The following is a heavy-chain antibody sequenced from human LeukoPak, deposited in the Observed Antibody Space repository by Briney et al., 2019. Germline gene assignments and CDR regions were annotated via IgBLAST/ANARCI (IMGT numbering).Heavy chain of an antibody. D-gene: IGHD2-2*01. V-gene: IGHV3-30*01. CDR2: ISYDGSNK. Sequence: PGRSLGLSCAASGFTFSSYAMHWVRQAPGKGLEWVAVISYDGSNKYYADSVKGRFTISRDNSKNTLYLQMNSLRAEDTAVYYCARDPEYCSSISCPPADYFGYWGQGTLVTVSS. CDR3: ARDPEYCSSISCPPADYFGY. CDR1: GFTFSSYA. J-gene: IGHJ4*02.